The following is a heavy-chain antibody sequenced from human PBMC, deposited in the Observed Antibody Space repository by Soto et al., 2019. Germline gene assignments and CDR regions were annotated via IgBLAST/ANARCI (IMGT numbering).Heavy chain of an antibody. D-gene: IGHD5-12*01. J-gene: IGHJ5*02. Sequence: QVQLVQCGAEVKKPGASVKVSCKASRYTFTSCDISWVRQASGQGIEWMGWMNPNSGNTGYAQKFQGRVTMTRNTSISTAYMELSSLRSEDTAVYYCARGRRVVATNVHNWFDPWGQGTLVTVSS. CDR1: RYTFTSCD. CDR3: ARGRRVVATNVHNWFDP. CDR2: MNPNSGNT. V-gene: IGHV1-8*01.